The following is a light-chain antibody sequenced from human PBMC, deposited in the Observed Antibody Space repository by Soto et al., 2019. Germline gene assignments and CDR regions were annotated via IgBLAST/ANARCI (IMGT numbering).Light chain of an antibody. CDR1: QGISNS. V-gene: IGKV1-17*03. CDR2: GAS. Sequence: DIQMTQSPSAMSASLGDRVTITCRASQGISNSLAWFQQKPGKVPKRLMYGASTLESGVPSRFSGSGSGTVFTLTISSLQPEDVATYYCLQYNSHPFTFGGGTKVDIK. CDR3: LQYNSHPFT. J-gene: IGKJ4*02.